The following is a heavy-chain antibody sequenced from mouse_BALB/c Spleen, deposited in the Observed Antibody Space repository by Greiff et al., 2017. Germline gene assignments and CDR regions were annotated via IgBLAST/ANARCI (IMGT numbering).Heavy chain of an antibody. D-gene: IGHD1-1*02. J-gene: IGHJ2*01. CDR3: ARHGSYYFDY. V-gene: IGHV5-12-2*01. Sequence: EVMLVESGGGLVQPGGSLKLSCAASGFTFSSYTMSWVRQTPEKRLEWVAYISNGGGSTYYPDTVKGRFTISRDNAKNTLYLQMSSLKSEDTAMYYCARHGSYYFDYWGQGTTLTVS. CDR1: GFTFSSYT. CDR2: ISNGGGST.